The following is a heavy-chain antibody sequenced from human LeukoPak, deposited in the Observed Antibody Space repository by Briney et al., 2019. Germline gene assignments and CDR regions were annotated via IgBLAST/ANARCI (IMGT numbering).Heavy chain of an antibody. CDR2: IFPGDSDT. CDR1: GYTFASYW. J-gene: IGHJ3*02. D-gene: IGHD3-10*01. Sequence: GESLKISCKGSGYTFASYWIGWVRQMPGKGLEWMGIIFPGDSDTRYSPSFRGQVTISADESISTAYLQWSSLKASDTAMYYCARRPGAALLWFGGMTDAFDIWGQGTMVTVSS. V-gene: IGHV5-51*01. CDR3: ARRPGAALLWFGGMTDAFDI.